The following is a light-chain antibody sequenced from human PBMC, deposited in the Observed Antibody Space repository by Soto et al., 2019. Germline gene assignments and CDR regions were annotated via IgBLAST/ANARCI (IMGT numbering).Light chain of an antibody. J-gene: IGKJ2*01. CDR3: QQGTSTPYT. V-gene: IGKV1-39*01. Sequence: DIQMTQSPYSLSASVRDSVTITCRASQNISTYLNWYKQKPGRAPKLLIHSASALPSGVPSRFSGSGSGTEFTLTMSGRQPEDFATYYCQQGTSTPYTSGQGTKVEVK. CDR2: SAS. CDR1: QNISTY.